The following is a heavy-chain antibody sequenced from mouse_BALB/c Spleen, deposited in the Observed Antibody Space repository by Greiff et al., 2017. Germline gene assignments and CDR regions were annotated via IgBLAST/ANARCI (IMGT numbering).Heavy chain of an antibody. D-gene: IGHD2-1*01. CDR2: ISSGGSYT. Sequence: EVQGVESGGGLVKPGGSLKLSCAASGFTFSSYTMSWVRQTPEKRLEWVATISSGGSYTYYPDSVKGRFTISRDNAKNTLYLQMSSLKSEDTAMYYCTRDGPYGNYGAYWGQGTLVTVSA. J-gene: IGHJ3*01. CDR3: TRDGPYGNYGAY. CDR1: GFTFSSYT. V-gene: IGHV5-6-4*01.